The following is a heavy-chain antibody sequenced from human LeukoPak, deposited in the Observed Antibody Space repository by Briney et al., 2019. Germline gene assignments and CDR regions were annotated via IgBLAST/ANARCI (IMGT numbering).Heavy chain of an antibody. D-gene: IGHD2-15*01. J-gene: IGHJ5*02. Sequence: SETLSLTCTVSGGSLTSGSHYWSWIRQPAGTGLEWIGNIDISGSTKYNPSLKSRVTIYIDMSKNQFSLELTSVTAADTAVYYCASDIDCVGGTCYSYNWFDPWGQGTLVTVSS. CDR1: GGSLTSGSHY. CDR3: ASDIDCVGGTCYSYNWFDP. V-gene: IGHV4-61*09. CDR2: IDISGST.